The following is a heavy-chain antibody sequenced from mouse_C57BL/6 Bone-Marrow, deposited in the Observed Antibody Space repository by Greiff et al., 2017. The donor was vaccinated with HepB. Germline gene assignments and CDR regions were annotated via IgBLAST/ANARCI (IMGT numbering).Heavy chain of an antibody. Sequence: EVQLQQSGTVLARPGASVKMSCKTSGYTFTSYWMHWVKQRPGQGLEWIGAIYPGNSDTSYNQKFKCKAKLTAVTSASTAYMELSSLTNEDSAVYYCTRWGASFAYWGQGTLVTVSA. CDR1: GYTFTSYW. CDR3: TRWGASFAY. CDR2: IYPGNSDT. J-gene: IGHJ3*01. V-gene: IGHV1-5*01.